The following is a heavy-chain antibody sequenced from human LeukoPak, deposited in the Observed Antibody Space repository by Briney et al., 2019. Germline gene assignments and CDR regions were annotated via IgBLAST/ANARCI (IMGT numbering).Heavy chain of an antibody. V-gene: IGHV4-31*03. CDR3: ARAVVAGDSFDY. Sequence: SETLSLTCTVSGGSISSGGYYWSWIRQHPGKGLEWIGYIYYSRSTYYNPSLKSRVTISVDTSKNQFSLKLSSVTAADTAVYYCARAVVAGDSFDYWGQGTLVTVSS. CDR2: IYYSRST. D-gene: IGHD4-17*01. CDR1: GGSISSGGYY. J-gene: IGHJ4*02.